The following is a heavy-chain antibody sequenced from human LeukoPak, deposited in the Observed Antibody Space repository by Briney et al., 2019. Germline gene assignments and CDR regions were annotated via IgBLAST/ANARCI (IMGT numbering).Heavy chain of an antibody. CDR3: ARATFVVTAVVDY. V-gene: IGHV3-7*03. J-gene: IGHJ4*02. CDR1: GFTFSSYW. CDR2: INHNGNVN. Sequence: GGSLRLSCAASGFTFSSYWMNWARQAPGKGLEWVASINHNGNVNYYVDSVKGRFTISRDNAKHSLYLQMNSLRAEDTAVYYCARATFVVTAVVDYWGQGTLVTVSS. D-gene: IGHD2-21*02.